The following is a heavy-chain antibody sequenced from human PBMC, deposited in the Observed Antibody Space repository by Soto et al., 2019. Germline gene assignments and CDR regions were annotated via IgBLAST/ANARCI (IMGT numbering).Heavy chain of an antibody. CDR1: GASLSDNY. J-gene: IGHJ5*01. CDR3: ARESRGYSGYDSRDENFYVGSFDS. CDR2: INHSGNT. Sequence: PSETLSLTCAVYGASLSDNYCNWLRQPPGKGLEWIGEINHSGNTNYNPSLRSRVTISIDTSKNQLSLNLRSVSAADTAVYYCARESRGYSGYDSRDENFYVGSFDSWGQGTLVTVSS. V-gene: IGHV4-34*01. D-gene: IGHD5-12*01.